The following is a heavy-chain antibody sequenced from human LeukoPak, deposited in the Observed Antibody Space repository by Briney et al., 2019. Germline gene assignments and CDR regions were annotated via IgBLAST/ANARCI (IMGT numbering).Heavy chain of an antibody. D-gene: IGHD3-3*01. CDR1: GYTFTSYG. CDR2: ISAYNGNT. CDR3: ASAPVPDDFWSGYFRGYYYGMDV. Sequence: ASVKVSCKASGYTFTSYGISWVRQAPGQGLEWMGWISAYNGNTNYAQKLQGRVTMTTDTSTSTAYMELRSLRSEDTAVYYCASAPVPDDFWSGYFRGYYYGMDVWGQGTTVTVSS. V-gene: IGHV1-18*01. J-gene: IGHJ6*02.